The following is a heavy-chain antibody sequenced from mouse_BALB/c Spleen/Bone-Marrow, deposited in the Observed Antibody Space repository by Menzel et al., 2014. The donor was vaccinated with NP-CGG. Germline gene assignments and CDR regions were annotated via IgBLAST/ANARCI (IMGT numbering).Heavy chain of an antibody. J-gene: IGHJ4*01. V-gene: IGHV1S29*02. CDR1: GYTFTAYN. Sequence: DVKLQESGPELVKPGASVKISCKASGYTFTAYNMHWVKQSHGKSFEWIGYIYPYNGGTGYNQKFKSKATLTVDNSSSTAYMELRSLTSEDSAVYYCARLDGYYVAMDYWGQGTSVTVSS. CDR2: IYPYNGGT. CDR3: ARLDGYYVAMDY. D-gene: IGHD2-3*01.